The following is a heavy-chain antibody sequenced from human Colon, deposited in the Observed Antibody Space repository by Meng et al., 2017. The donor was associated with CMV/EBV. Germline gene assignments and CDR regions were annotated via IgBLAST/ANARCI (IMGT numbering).Heavy chain of an antibody. CDR3: AKEFVLGTHLDH. CDR1: GFTFSSYA. J-gene: IGHJ4*02. CDR2: ISYDGSNK. V-gene: IGHV3-30-3*01. Sequence: GGSLRLSCAASGFTFSSYAMHWVRQAPGKGLEWVAVISYDGSNKYYADSVKGRFTISRDNSKNSLHLQMTSLRPEDSAVYYCAKEFVLGTHLDHWGQGTLVTVSS. D-gene: IGHD2-21*02.